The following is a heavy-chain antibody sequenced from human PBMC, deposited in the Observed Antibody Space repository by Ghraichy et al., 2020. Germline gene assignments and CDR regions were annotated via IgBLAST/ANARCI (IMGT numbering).Heavy chain of an antibody. Sequence: SETLSLTCAVYGGSFSGYYWSWIRQPPGKGLEWIGEINHSGSTNYNPSLKSRVTISVDTSKNQFSLKLSSVTAADTAVYYCARAPRAGWLQHKKYFDYWGQGTLVTVSS. CDR1: GGSFSGYY. CDR2: INHSGST. V-gene: IGHV4-34*01. D-gene: IGHD5-24*01. CDR3: ARAPRAGWLQHKKYFDY. J-gene: IGHJ4*02.